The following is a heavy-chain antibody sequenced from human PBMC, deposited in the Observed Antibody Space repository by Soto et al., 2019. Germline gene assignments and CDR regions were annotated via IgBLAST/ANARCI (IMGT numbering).Heavy chain of an antibody. Sequence: QVQLVQSGAEVKKPGASVKVSCKASGYTFTSYYMHWVRQAPGQGLEWMGIINPSAGSTNYAQKFQGRVTMTRDTSTSTVYMELSSLRSEDTAVYYCARYSDLYGMAVWGQGTTVTVSS. CDR3: ARYSDLYGMAV. CDR2: INPSAGST. J-gene: IGHJ6*02. CDR1: GYTFTSYY. V-gene: IGHV1-46*03. D-gene: IGHD2-15*01.